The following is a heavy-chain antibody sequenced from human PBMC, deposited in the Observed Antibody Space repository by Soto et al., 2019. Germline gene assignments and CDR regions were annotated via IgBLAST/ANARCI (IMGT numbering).Heavy chain of an antibody. Sequence: ASVKVSCKASGYTFTGCYVHWVREAPGQGLEGMGWINPETGGTSYAQKFQGRVTLSRDTSINTAYLELSSLRFDDAAVYFCARERFQVISDGMDVWGQGTTVTVSS. J-gene: IGHJ6*02. CDR3: ARERFQVISDGMDV. CDR1: GYTFTGCY. D-gene: IGHD2-21*01. CDR2: INPETGGT. V-gene: IGHV1-2*02.